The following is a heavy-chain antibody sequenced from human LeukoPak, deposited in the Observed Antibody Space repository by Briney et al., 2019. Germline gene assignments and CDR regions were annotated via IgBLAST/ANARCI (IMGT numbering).Heavy chain of an antibody. CDR2: IRYDGSNK. Sequence: GGSLRLSCAASGFTFSSYGMHWVRQAPGKGLEWVAFIRYDGSNKYYADSVKGRFTISRDNSKNTLYLQMNSLRAEDTAVYYCAKGKLERGYDFWSGYYPFDYWGQGTLVTVSS. CDR3: AKGKLERGYDFWSGYYPFDY. D-gene: IGHD3-3*01. CDR1: GFTFSSYG. V-gene: IGHV3-30*02. J-gene: IGHJ4*02.